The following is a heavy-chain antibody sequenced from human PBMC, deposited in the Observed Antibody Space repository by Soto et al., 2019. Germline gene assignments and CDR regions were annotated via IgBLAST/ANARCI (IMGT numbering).Heavy chain of an antibody. V-gene: IGHV3-48*01. CDR2: ISSSSRTI. J-gene: IGHJ4*02. D-gene: IGHD4-17*01. CDR1: GFTFSTYG. Sequence: EVQLVDSGGGLVQPGGSLRLSCAASGFTFSTYGMNWVRQAPGKGLERVSYISSSSRTIYYADSVKGRFTISRDNADNTLFLQMNNLRAEDTAVYYCAGDLKNYADSLRVFDYWGQGTLVTVSS. CDR3: AGDLKNYADSLRVFDY.